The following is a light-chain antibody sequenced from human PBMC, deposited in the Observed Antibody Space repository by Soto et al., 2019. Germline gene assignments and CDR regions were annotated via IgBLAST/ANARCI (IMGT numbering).Light chain of an antibody. Sequence: AIQMTQSPSSLSASVGDRVTITCRASQGIKNDLGWYQQKPGKAPKLLIYAASSSQSGVPSRFSGSGSGTDFTLTISSLQPDDFATYYCLQDYNYPLTFGQGTKVEIK. CDR3: LQDYNYPLT. V-gene: IGKV1-6*01. J-gene: IGKJ1*01. CDR2: AAS. CDR1: QGIKND.